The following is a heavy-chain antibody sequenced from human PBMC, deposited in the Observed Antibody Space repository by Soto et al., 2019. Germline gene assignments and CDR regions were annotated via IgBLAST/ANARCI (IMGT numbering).Heavy chain of an antibody. Sequence: LSLTCTVSGGSISSYYWSWIRQPPGKGLEWIGYIYYSGSTNYNPSLKSRVTISVDTSKNQFSLKLSSVTAADTAVYYCARDLSRKSCGRYFIYGMVVLGQGATVNVSS. CDR3: ARDLSRKSCGRYFIYGMVV. J-gene: IGHJ6*02. CDR2: IYYSGST. V-gene: IGHV4-59*01. D-gene: IGHD1-26*01. CDR1: GGSISSYY.